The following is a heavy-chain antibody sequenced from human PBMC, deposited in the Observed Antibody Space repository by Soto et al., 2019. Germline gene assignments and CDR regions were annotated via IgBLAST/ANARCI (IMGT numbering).Heavy chain of an antibody. V-gene: IGHV2-70*01. D-gene: IGHD4-4*01. J-gene: IGHJ4*02. CDR3: ARIPYSNFDY. CDR1: GFSLSTSGMC. Sequence: SGPTLVNTTQTLRLTCTFSGFSLSTSGMCVSWIRQPPGKALEWLALIDWDDDKYYSTSLKTRLTISKDTSKSQVVLTMTNMDPVDTATYYCARIPYSNFDYWGQGTLVTVSS. CDR2: IDWDDDK.